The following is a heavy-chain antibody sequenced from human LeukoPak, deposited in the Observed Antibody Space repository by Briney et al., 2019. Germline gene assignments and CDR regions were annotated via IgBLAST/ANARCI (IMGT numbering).Heavy chain of an antibody. V-gene: IGHV3-33*01. CDR2: IWFDGSNK. J-gene: IGHJ6*02. Sequence: WGSLRLSCAASGFSFSSYGMHWGRHAPGRGLEGGAVIWFDGSNKYYADSVNGRFTTSKNNSKTTLYLQMNSLRAEDTAVYYCARDQHYYYYDMDVWGQGTTVTVSS. CDR3: ARDQHYYYYDMDV. CDR1: GFSFSSYG.